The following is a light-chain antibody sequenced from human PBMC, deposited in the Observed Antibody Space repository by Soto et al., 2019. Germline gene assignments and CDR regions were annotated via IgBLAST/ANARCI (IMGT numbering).Light chain of an antibody. CDR2: AAS. V-gene: IGKV3-20*01. J-gene: IGKJ1*01. CDR1: QSVSSTY. CDR3: QQYGSSSWT. Sequence: EIVLTQSPGTLSSSPGERATLSCRASQSVSSTYLAWYQQKPGQTPRLLISAASNRATGITDRFSGSGSGTDFALTISRLEPEDFAVYYCQQYGSSSWTFGQGTRVEI.